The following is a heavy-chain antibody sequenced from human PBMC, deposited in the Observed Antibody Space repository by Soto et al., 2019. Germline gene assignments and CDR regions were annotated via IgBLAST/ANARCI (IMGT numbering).Heavy chain of an antibody. D-gene: IGHD6-13*01. CDR2: IIPIFGTA. Sequence: SVKVSCKASGGTFSSYAISWVRQAPGQGLEWMGGIIPIFGTANYAQKFQGRVTITADESTSTAYMELSSLRSEDTAVYYCARALYSSSWYGPEDAFDIWGQGTMVTVSS. V-gene: IGHV1-69*13. CDR1: GGTFSSYA. J-gene: IGHJ3*02. CDR3: ARALYSSSWYGPEDAFDI.